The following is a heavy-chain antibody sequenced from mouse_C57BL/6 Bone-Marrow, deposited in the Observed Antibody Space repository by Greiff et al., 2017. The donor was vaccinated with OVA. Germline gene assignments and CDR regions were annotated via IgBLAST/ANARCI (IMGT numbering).Heavy chain of an antibody. CDR3: TTGLLLAWFAY. CDR2: IDPENGDT. V-gene: IGHV14-4*01. Sequence: EVQLQQSGAELVRPGASVKLSCTASGFNIKDDYMHWVKQRPEQGLEWIGWIDPENGDTEYASKFQGKATITADTSSNTAYLQLSSLTSEDTAVYYCTTGLLLAWFAYWGQGTLVTVSA. J-gene: IGHJ3*01. CDR1: GFNIKDDY. D-gene: IGHD2-3*01.